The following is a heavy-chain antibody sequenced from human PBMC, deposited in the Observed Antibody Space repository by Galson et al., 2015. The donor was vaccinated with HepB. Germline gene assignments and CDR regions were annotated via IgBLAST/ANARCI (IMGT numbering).Heavy chain of an antibody. CDR3: ADLYGSGRIGYYFDY. Sequence: SLRLSCAASGFTFSSYAMSWVRQAPGKGLEWVSAISGSGGSTYYADSVKGRFTISRDNSKNTLYLQMNSLRAEDTAVYYCADLYGSGRIGYYFDYWGQGTLVTVSS. V-gene: IGHV3-23*01. CDR1: GFTFSSYA. J-gene: IGHJ4*02. CDR2: ISGSGGST. D-gene: IGHD3-10*01.